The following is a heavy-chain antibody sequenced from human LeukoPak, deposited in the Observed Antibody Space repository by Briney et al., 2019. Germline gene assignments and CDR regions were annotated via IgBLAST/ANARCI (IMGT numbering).Heavy chain of an antibody. CDR3: AGELLRGSAGTIAFDL. CDR2: ISPSSDVT. V-gene: IGHV1-46*01. J-gene: IGHJ3*01. CDR1: GYFFSTYY. Sequence: ASVKVSCKASGYFFSTYYIHFVRLAPGQGFEWMGMISPSSDVTGYGQQFQGRVTMTRDTSTKTFYMELSSLRSEDTAVYYCAGELLRGSAGTIAFDLWGQGTMVTVSS. D-gene: IGHD1/OR15-1a*01.